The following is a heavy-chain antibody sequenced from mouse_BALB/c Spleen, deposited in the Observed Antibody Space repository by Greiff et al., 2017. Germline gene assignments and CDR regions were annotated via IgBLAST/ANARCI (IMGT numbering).Heavy chain of an antibody. Sequence: VQLKESGAELVKPGASVKLSCTASGFNIKDTYMHWVKQRPEQGLEWIGRIDPANGNTKYDPKFQGKATITADTSSNTAYLQLSSLTSEDTAVYYCASMITYYYAMDYWGQGTSVTVSS. CDR1: GFNIKDTY. V-gene: IGHV14-3*02. CDR3: ASMITYYYAMDY. CDR2: IDPANGNT. J-gene: IGHJ4*01. D-gene: IGHD2-4*01.